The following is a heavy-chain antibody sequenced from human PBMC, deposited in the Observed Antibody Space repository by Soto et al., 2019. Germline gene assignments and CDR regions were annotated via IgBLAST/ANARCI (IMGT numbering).Heavy chain of an antibody. D-gene: IGHD3-22*01. CDR1: GDSIGTGGYY. J-gene: IGHJ4*02. Sequence: QVQLQESGPGLVKPSQTLSLTCTVSGDSIGTGGYYWDWIRQHPGKGPEWIGYIHYSGSTYYNPSLKSRLTISLDTSKNQFSLHLSSGTAAATAVYYCATNHDDISGRTPLLFDSWGQGALVTVSS. CDR3: ATNHDDISGRTPLLFDS. CDR2: IHYSGST. V-gene: IGHV4-31*03.